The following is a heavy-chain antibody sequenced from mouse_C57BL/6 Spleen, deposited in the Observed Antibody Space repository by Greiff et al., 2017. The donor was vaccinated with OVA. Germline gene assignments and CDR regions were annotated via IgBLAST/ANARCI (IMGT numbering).Heavy chain of an antibody. J-gene: IGHJ4*01. CDR2: IHPSDSDT. V-gene: IGHV1-74*01. D-gene: IGHD1-1*01. Sequence: QVQLQQPGAELVKPGASVKVSCKASGYTFTSYWMHWVKQRPGQGLEWIGRIHPSDSDTNYTQKFKGKATLTVDKSSSTAYMQLSSLTSEDSAVYYCAIGGVTTVVANYAMDYWGQGTSVTVSS. CDR3: AIGGVTTVVANYAMDY. CDR1: GYTFTSYW.